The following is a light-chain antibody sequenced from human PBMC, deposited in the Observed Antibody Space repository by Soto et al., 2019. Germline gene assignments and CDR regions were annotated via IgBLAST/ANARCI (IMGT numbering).Light chain of an antibody. CDR2: DVS. J-gene: IGLJ1*01. CDR3: SSYASSNYV. Sequence: QSALTQPASVSGSPGQSITISCTGTSSDVGGSNYVSWYQQHSGKAPKLIIFDVSHRPSGFSNRFSGSKSGNTASLTISGLQPEDEAVYYCSSYASSNYVFGTGIKLTVL. V-gene: IGLV2-14*03. CDR1: SSDVGGSNY.